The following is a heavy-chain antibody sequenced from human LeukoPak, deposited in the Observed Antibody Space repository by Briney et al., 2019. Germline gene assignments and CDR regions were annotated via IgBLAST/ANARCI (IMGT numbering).Heavy chain of an antibody. Sequence: GGSLRLSCAASGFTFSSYSMNWVRQAPGKGLEWVSSISSSSSYIYYADSVKGRFTISRDNAKNSLYLQMNSLRAEDTAVCYCARAHGAVLRYFDWSPRPSDYWGQGTLVTVSS. CDR1: GFTFSSYS. J-gene: IGHJ4*02. CDR3: ARAHGAVLRYFDWSPRPSDY. V-gene: IGHV3-21*01. CDR2: ISSSSSYI. D-gene: IGHD3-9*01.